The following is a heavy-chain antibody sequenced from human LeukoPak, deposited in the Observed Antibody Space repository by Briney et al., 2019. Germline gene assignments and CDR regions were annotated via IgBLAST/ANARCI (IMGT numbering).Heavy chain of an antibody. CDR2: ISSSSSTI. Sequence: GGSLRLSCAASGFTFTNYAMNWFRQASGKGLEWVSYISSSSSTIYYADSVKGRFTISRDNAKNSLYLQMNSLRAEDTAVYHCAREAAPWGQGTLVTVSS. D-gene: IGHD6-25*01. CDR1: GFTFTNYA. V-gene: IGHV3-48*01. CDR3: AREAAP. J-gene: IGHJ5*02.